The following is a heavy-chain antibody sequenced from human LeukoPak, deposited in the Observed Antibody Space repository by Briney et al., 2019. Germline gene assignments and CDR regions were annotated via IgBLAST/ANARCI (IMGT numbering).Heavy chain of an antibody. D-gene: IGHD6-6*01. J-gene: IGHJ4*02. CDR2: TYYRSKWYN. CDR1: RDSVSSNSAA. CDR3: ARGGPNHNAYKAARPYHFDY. V-gene: IGHV6-1*01. Sequence: PSQTLSLTCAISRDSVSSNSAAWNWIRQSPSRGLEWLGRTYYRSKWYNDYAVSVKSRITINSDTSKNQFSLQLNSVTPEDTAVYYCARGGPNHNAYKAARPYHFDYWGQGTLVTVSS.